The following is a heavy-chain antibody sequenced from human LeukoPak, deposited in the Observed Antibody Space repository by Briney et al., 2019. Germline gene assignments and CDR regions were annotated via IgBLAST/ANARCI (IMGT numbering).Heavy chain of an antibody. J-gene: IGHJ4*02. CDR2: IYYSGST. CDR3: ARHGSVAYYDIMTGYGARGYFDY. Sequence: SETLSLTCTVSGGSISSSSYYWGWIRQPPGKGLEWIGSIYYSGSTYYNPSLKSRVTISVDTSKNQFSLKLSSVTAADTAVYYCARHGSVAYYDIMTGYGARGYFDYWGQGTLLTVSS. D-gene: IGHD3-9*01. V-gene: IGHV4-39*01. CDR1: GGSISSSSYY.